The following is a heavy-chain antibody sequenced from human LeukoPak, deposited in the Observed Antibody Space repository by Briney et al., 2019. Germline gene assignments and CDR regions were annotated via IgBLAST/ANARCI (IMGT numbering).Heavy chain of an antibody. D-gene: IGHD1-26*01. CDR3: ARDRGSGNYYGDFDY. CDR2: INPNSGGA. J-gene: IGHJ4*02. V-gene: IGHV1-2*02. CDR1: GYTFTDNY. Sequence: ASVKVSCKASGYTFTDNYIQWVRQAPGQGLEWMGWINPNSGGANYAQNFQGRVTMTRDTSISTAYMELSSLRSDDTAVYFCARDRGSGNYYGDFDYWGQGTLVTVSS.